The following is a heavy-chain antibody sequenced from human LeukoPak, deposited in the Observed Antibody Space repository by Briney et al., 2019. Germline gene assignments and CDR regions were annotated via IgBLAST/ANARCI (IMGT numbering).Heavy chain of an antibody. CDR1: GFTFSSYA. D-gene: IGHD2-8*01. CDR3: ARGLGYCTNGVCPRGPDYFDY. V-gene: IGHV3-30-3*01. CDR2: ISYDGSKK. Sequence: SGGSLRLSCAAAGFTFSSYAMHWVRQAPGKGLEWVAVISYDGSKKYYADSVKGRFTISRDNSKNTLYLQMNSLRAEDTAVYYCARGLGYCTNGVCPRGPDYFDYWGQGTLVTVSS. J-gene: IGHJ4*02.